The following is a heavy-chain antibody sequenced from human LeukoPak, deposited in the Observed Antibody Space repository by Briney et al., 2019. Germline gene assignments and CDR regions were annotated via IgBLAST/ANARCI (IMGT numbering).Heavy chain of an antibody. J-gene: IGHJ4*02. Sequence: GESLKISCKGSGYSFTSYWIGWVRPMPGKGLEWMGIIYPGDSDTRYSPSFQGQVTISADKSISTAYLQWSSLKASDTAMYYCARVRDCSSTSCYSGGWYFDYWGQGTLVTVSS. CDR1: GYSFTSYW. CDR3: ARVRDCSSTSCYSGGWYFDY. D-gene: IGHD2-2*01. CDR2: IYPGDSDT. V-gene: IGHV5-51*01.